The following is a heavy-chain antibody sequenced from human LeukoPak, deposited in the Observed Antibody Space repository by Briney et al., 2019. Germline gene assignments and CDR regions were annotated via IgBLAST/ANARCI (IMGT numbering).Heavy chain of an antibody. V-gene: IGHV3-7*01. Sequence: GSLRLSCAASGFNLSTYWMSWVRQAPGKGVEWVANIKQDGSEKYYVDSVKGRLTISRDNAKNSLYLQMNSLRAEDTAVYYCARDNMRDGGIAAAGTDYWGQGTLVTVSS. D-gene: IGHD6-13*01. CDR1: GFNLSTYW. CDR3: ARDNMRDGGIAAAGTDY. CDR2: IKQDGSEK. J-gene: IGHJ4*02.